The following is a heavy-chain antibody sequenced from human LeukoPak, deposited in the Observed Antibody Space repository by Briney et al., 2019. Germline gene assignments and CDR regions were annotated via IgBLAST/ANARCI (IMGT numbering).Heavy chain of an antibody. Sequence: SETLSLTFVVSGYSITSHYWSWIRQSPGKGLEWIGNIFAGGTTNYNPSLKSRVSISMDTSKNQFSLKMTSVTAADTAIYFCARGLWFGEQDGLGIWGPGTVVTVAS. CDR1: GYSITSHY. J-gene: IGHJ3*02. D-gene: IGHD3-10*01. V-gene: IGHV4-59*11. CDR2: IFAGGTT. CDR3: ARGLWFGEQDGLGI.